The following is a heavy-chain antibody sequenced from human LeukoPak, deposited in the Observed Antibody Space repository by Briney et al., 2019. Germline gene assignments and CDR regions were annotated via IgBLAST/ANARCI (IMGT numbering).Heavy chain of an antibody. J-gene: IGHJ4*02. D-gene: IGHD3-10*01. CDR2: IDKNGREK. CDR3: ATYTQKFGAPGTDY. CDR1: GFTFSNYW. Sequence: GGSLILSCTVSGFTFSNYWMRWVRQAPDKGLEWVASIDKNGREKRYVDSVEGRFTISRDNAKNSVYLQMTSLGAEDTAVYYCATYTQKFGAPGTDYWGQGTLVTVSS. V-gene: IGHV3-7*01.